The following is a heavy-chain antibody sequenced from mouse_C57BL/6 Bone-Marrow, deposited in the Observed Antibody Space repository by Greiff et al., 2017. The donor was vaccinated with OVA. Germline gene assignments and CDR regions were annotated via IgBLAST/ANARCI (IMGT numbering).Heavy chain of an antibody. D-gene: IGHD1-2*01. Sequence: VKVEESGGGLVQPGESLKLSCESNEYEFPSHDMSWVRKTPEKRLELVAAINSDGGSTYYPDTMERRFIISRDNTKKTLYLQMSSLRSEDTALYYCARHGWGHYAMDYWGQGTSVTVSS. J-gene: IGHJ4*01. CDR2: INSDGGST. V-gene: IGHV5-2*01. CDR3: ARHGWGHYAMDY. CDR1: EYEFPSHD.